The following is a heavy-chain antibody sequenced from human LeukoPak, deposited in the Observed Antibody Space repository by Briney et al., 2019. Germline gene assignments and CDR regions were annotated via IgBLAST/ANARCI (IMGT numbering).Heavy chain of an antibody. CDR2: ISYDGNSK. Sequence: PGGSLRLSCAASGFTFSSYALHWVRQAPGKGLEWVALISYDGNSKYYADSVKGRFTISRDNSKDTLYLQMNSLRDEDTAVYYCARDRTKYFEYWGQGTLVTVSS. D-gene: IGHD2-8*01. V-gene: IGHV3-30-3*01. CDR1: GFTFSSYA. J-gene: IGHJ4*02. CDR3: ARDRTKYFEY.